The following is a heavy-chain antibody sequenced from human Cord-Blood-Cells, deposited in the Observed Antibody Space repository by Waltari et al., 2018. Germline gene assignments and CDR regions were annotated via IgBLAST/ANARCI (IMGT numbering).Heavy chain of an antibody. CDR2: IYTSGNT. CDR3: ARDLGIVVVPAANPNWYFDL. CDR1: GGSVSSSY. J-gene: IGHJ2*01. V-gene: IGHV4-4*07. Sequence: QVQLQESGPGLVQPSETLSLTCTVSGGSVSSSYLSWIRPPAGNGLEWIGRIYTSGNTNYNPSLKSRVTMSVDTSKNQFSLKLSSVTAADTAVYYCARDLGIVVVPAANPNWYFDLWGRGTLVTVSS. D-gene: IGHD2-2*01.